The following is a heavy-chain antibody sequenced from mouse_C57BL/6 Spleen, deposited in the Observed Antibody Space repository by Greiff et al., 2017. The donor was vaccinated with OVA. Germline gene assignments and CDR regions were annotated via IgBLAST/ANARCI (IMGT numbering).Heavy chain of an antibody. V-gene: IGHV5-4*01. D-gene: IGHD2-1*01. CDR1: GFTFSSYA. Sequence: EVQVVESGGGLVKPGGSLKLSCAASGFTFSSYAMSWVRQTPEKRLEWVATISDGGSYTYYPDNVKGRFTISRDNAKNNLYLQMSHLKSEDTAMYYCARDSYGNYYAMDYWGQGTSVTVSS. J-gene: IGHJ4*01. CDR2: ISDGGSYT. CDR3: ARDSYGNYYAMDY.